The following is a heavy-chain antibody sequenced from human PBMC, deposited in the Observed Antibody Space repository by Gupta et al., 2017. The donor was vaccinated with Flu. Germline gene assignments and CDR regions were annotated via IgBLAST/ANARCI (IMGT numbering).Heavy chain of an antibody. D-gene: IGHD1-1*01. Sequence: EVQLVESGGGLVKPGGSLRLSCAASGFTFSNAWMSWVRQAPGKGLEWVGRIKSKTEGETADYAAPVKGRFTISRDDSNKTLSMQMNSLKTEDTAGDECTTDGRNGGHGTMVTVYS. CDR2: IKSKTEGETA. CDR3: TTDGRN. J-gene: IGHJ4*01. CDR1: GFTFSNAW. V-gene: IGHV3-15*01.